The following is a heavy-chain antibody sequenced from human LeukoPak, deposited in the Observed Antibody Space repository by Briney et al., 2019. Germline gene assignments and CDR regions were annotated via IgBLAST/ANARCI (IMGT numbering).Heavy chain of an antibody. D-gene: IGHD5-12*01. V-gene: IGHV1-18*01. Sequence: RASVKVSCKASGYTFTSYGISWVRQAPGQGLEWMGWISAYNGNTNYAQKLQGRVTMTTDTSTSTAYMELRSLRSDDTAVYYCARAPPDIVGGGYYYYYMDVWGKGTTVTVSS. CDR3: ARAPPDIVGGGYYYYYMDV. CDR2: ISAYNGNT. CDR1: GYTFTSYG. J-gene: IGHJ6*03.